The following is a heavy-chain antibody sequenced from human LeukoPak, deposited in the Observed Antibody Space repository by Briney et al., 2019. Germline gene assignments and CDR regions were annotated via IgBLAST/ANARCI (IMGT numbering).Heavy chain of an antibody. CDR3: AKDGGYHNFDY. J-gene: IGHJ4*02. D-gene: IGHD1-26*01. Sequence: GGSLRLSCAASGFTFSSYGMHWVRQAPGKGLEEVAVISYDGSNRYYADSVKGRFTISRDNSKNTLYLQMNSLRAEDTAVYYCAKDGGYHNFDYWGQGTLVTVSS. CDR2: ISYDGSNR. CDR1: GFTFSSYG. V-gene: IGHV3-30*18.